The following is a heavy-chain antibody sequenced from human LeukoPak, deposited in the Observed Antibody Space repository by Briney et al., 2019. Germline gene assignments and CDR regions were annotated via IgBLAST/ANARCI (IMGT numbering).Heavy chain of an antibody. CDR1: GFTFDDYA. CDR2: ISWNSGRI. V-gene: IGHV3-9*01. J-gene: IGHJ4*02. Sequence: GGSLRLSCAASGFTFDDYAMHWVRQGPGKGLEWVSGISWNSGRIGYADSVKGRFIISRDNAKNSLYLQMNSLRSEDTAFYYCAKATYSTSPGYYFDYWGQGTLVTVSS. D-gene: IGHD6-6*01. CDR3: AKATYSTSPGYYFDY.